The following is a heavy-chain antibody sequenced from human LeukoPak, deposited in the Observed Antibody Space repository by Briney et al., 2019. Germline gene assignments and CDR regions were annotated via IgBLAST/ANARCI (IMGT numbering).Heavy chain of an antibody. D-gene: IGHD2-15*01. Sequence: GGSLRLSCAASGFTFYTYSMNWVRQAPGKGLEWVSGISGTGGSTYYADSVKGRFTISRDNSKNTLYLQMNSLRAEDTAVYYCAKPSVVDDAFDIWGQGTMVTVSS. CDR1: GFTFYTYS. V-gene: IGHV3-23*01. CDR3: AKPSVVDDAFDI. CDR2: ISGTGGST. J-gene: IGHJ3*02.